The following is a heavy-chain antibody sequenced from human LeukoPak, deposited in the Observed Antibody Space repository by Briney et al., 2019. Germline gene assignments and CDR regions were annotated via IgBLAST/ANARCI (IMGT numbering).Heavy chain of an antibody. D-gene: IGHD4-17*01. CDR2: IIPIFGTA. V-gene: IGHV1-69*05. CDR1: GGTFSSYA. J-gene: IGHJ5*02. CDR3: ARDYGDYRKSWFDP. Sequence: SVKVSCKASGGTFSSYAISWVRQAPGQGLEWMGGIIPIFGTANCAQKFQGRVTITTDESTSTAYMELSSLRSEDTAVYYCARDYGDYRKSWFDPWGQGTLVTVSS.